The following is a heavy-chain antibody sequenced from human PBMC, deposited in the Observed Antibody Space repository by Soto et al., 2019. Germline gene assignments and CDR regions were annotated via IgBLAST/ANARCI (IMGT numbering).Heavy chain of an antibody. CDR3: ARVHYDFWSGYFDY. J-gene: IGHJ4*02. CDR1: GYTFTSYG. Sequence: VQLVQSGAEVKKPGASVKVSCKASGYTFTSYGISWVRQAPGQGLEWMGWIRAYHGNTNYAQKLQGRVPMTTDTSTSKAYMELRSLRSDDTAVYYCARVHYDFWSGYFDYWGQGTLVTVSS. CDR2: IRAYHGNT. D-gene: IGHD3-3*01. V-gene: IGHV1-18*01.